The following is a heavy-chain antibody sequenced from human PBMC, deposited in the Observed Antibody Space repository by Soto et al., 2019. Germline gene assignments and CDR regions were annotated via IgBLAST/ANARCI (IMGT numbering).Heavy chain of an antibody. V-gene: IGHV1-69*13. CDR1: GGTFSSYA. D-gene: IGHD3-9*01. Sequence: ASVKVSCKASGGTFSSYAISWVRQAPGQGLEWMGGIIPIFGTANYAQKFQGRVTITADESTSTAYMELSSLRSEDTAVYYCARGALVLRYFDWSHGFDPWGQGTLGTVSS. J-gene: IGHJ5*02. CDR2: IIPIFGTA. CDR3: ARGALVLRYFDWSHGFDP.